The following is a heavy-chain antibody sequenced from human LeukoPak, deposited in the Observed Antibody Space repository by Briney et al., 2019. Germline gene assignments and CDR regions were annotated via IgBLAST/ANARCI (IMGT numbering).Heavy chain of an antibody. J-gene: IGHJ4*02. CDR1: GFTFSSYA. CDR3: AKDVLGAMAYFDY. V-gene: IGHV3-23*01. Sequence: PGGSLRLSCAASGFTFSSYAMSWVRQAPGKGLEWVSAISGSGGSTYYADSVKGRFTISRDNSKNTLYLQMSSLRAEDTAVYYCAKDVLGAMAYFDYWGQGTLVTVSS. CDR2: ISGSGGST. D-gene: IGHD5-18*01.